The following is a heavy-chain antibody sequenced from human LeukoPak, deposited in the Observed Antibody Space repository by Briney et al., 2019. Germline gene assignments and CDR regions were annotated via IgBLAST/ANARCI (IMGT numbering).Heavy chain of an antibody. CDR2: IYHSGST. D-gene: IGHD3-9*01. CDR3: ARLTFEGNFDWLSPAYYFDY. Sequence: SETLSLTCAVSGGSISSGGYSWSWIRQPPGKGLEWIGYIYHSGSTYYNPSLKSRVTISVDRSKNQFSLKLSSVTAADTAVYYCARLTFEGNFDWLSPAYYFDYWGQGTLVTVSS. V-gene: IGHV4-30-2*01. CDR1: GGSISSGGYS. J-gene: IGHJ4*02.